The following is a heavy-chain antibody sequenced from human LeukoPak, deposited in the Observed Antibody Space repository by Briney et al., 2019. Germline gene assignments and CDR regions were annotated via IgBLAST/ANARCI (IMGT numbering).Heavy chain of an antibody. CDR1: GYTFTGYY. Sequence: GASVKVSCKASGYTFTGYYMHWVRQAPGQGLEWMGRINPNSGGTDYAQKFQGRVTMTRDTSISTAYMELSRLRSDDTAVYYCARDRVNDGGDYWGQGTLVTVSS. J-gene: IGHJ4*02. D-gene: IGHD2-8*01. CDR3: ARDRVNDGGDY. CDR2: INPNSGGT. V-gene: IGHV1-2*06.